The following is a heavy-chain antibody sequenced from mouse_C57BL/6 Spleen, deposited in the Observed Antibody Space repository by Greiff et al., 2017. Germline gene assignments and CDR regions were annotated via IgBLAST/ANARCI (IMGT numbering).Heavy chain of an antibody. Sequence: EVQLQESGGDLVKPGGSLKLSCAASGFTFSSYGMSWVRQTPDKRLEWVATISSGGSYTYYPDSVKGRFTISRDKAKNTLYLQMSSLKSEDTAMYYCARHQDPSYFDYWGQGTTLTVSS. CDR1: GFTFSSYG. V-gene: IGHV5-6*01. D-gene: IGHD3-2*02. CDR2: ISSGGSYT. J-gene: IGHJ2*01. CDR3: ARHQDPSYFDY.